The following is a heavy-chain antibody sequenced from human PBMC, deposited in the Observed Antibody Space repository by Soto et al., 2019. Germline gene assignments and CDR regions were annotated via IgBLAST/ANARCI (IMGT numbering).Heavy chain of an antibody. Sequence: EVQLLESGGGLVQPGGSLRLSCAASGFTFSSYAMSWVRQAPGKGLEWVSAISGSGGSTYYADSVKGRFTISRDNSKKTLYLQINSLRAEDTAVYYCAKGVITMVRGAGAFDIWGQGTMVTVSS. CDR2: ISGSGGST. V-gene: IGHV3-23*01. CDR1: GFTFSSYA. J-gene: IGHJ3*02. D-gene: IGHD3-10*01. CDR3: AKGVITMVRGAGAFDI.